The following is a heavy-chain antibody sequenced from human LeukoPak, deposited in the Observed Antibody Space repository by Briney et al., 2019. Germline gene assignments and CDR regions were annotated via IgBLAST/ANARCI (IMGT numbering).Heavy chain of an antibody. CDR1: GFTFSTYW. V-gene: IGHV3-7*03. D-gene: IGHD3-22*01. J-gene: IGHJ4*02. Sequence: GGSLRLSCAASGFTFSTYWMTWVRQAPGKGLEWVAYIKQDGSEKYYVDSVKGRFTISRDNAKNSLYLQMNSLRAEDTAVYYCAKDGVAYYYDSSGYYPSAAFDYWGQGTLVTVSS. CDR2: IKQDGSEK. CDR3: AKDGVAYYYDSSGYYPSAAFDY.